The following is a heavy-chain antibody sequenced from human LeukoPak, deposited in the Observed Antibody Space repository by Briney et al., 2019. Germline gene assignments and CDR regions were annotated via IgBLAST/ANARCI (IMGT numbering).Heavy chain of an antibody. Sequence: PSETLSLTCTVSGGSISSYYWSCIRQPPGKGLEWFGLISYSGSTNYNPSLKSRVSISINTSKNQFSLKLSSVTAADTARYYCARVSGLQLWPYYFDYWGQGTLVTVSS. D-gene: IGHD5-18*01. CDR1: GGSISSYY. V-gene: IGHV4-59*01. CDR3: ARVSGLQLWPYYFDY. J-gene: IGHJ4*02. CDR2: ISYSGST.